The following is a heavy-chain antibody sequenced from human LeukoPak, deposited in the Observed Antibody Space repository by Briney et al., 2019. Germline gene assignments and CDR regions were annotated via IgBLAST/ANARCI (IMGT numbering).Heavy chain of an antibody. CDR3: AGEDYFDTSGYASWRFDI. V-gene: IGHV4-59*01. D-gene: IGHD3-22*01. J-gene: IGHJ3*02. Sequence: SETLSLTCTVYGASISDYYWTWIRQPPGKGLEWIGHIYYSGNTIYNPSLKSRVTISIDTSKNQFSLKLSSVTTADTAVYYCAGEDYFDTSGYASWRFDIWGQGTMVTVSS. CDR2: IYYSGNT. CDR1: GASISDYY.